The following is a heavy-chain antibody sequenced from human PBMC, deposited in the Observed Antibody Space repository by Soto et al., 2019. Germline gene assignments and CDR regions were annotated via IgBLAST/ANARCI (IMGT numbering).Heavy chain of an antibody. J-gene: IGHJ4*02. D-gene: IGHD5-12*01. V-gene: IGHV4-59*01. CDR3: ARVLVATTEFDY. Sequence: SETLSLTCTVSGGSISSYYWSWIRQPPGKGLEWIGYIYYSGSTNYNPSLKSRVTISVDTSKNQFSLKLSSVTAADTAVYYCARVLVATTEFDYWGQGTLVTVSS. CDR1: GGSISSYY. CDR2: IYYSGST.